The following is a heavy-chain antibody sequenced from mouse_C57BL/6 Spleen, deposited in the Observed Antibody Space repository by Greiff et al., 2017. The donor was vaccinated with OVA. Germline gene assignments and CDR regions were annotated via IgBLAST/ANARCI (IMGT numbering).Heavy chain of an antibody. V-gene: IGHV1-54*01. CDR2: INPGSGGT. J-gene: IGHJ2*01. CDR3: ARGDGYYDY. Sequence: QLQLQQSGAELVRPGTSVKVSCKASGYAFTNYLIEWVKQRPGQGLEWIGVINPGSGGTNYNEKFKGKATLTADKSSSTAYMQLSSLTSEDSAVYFCARGDGYYDYWGQGTTLTVSS. CDR1: GYAFTNYL. D-gene: IGHD2-3*01.